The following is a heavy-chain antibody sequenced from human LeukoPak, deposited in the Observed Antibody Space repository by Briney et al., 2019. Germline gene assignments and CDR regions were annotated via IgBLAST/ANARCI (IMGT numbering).Heavy chain of an antibody. J-gene: IGHJ6*02. V-gene: IGHV4-59*01. CDR2: IYYSGST. Sequence: SETLSLTCTVSGASISSYYWSWTRQPPGKGLEWIGYIYYSGSTNCNPSLKSRVTTSVDTSKNQFSLKLSSVTAADTAVYYCARSYYYGMDVWGQGTTVTVSS. CDR3: ARSYYYGMDV. CDR1: GASISSYY.